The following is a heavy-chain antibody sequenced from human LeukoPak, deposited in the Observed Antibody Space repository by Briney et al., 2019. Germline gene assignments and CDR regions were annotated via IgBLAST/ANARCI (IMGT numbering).Heavy chain of an antibody. V-gene: IGHV3-30*18. Sequence: GRSLRLSCAVSGFTFSRYSMHWVRQTPGKGLEWVALISYDGGNKDYVDSVKGRFTVSRDNSRNTLYLQMNSLRPEDTAVYYCAKDRSTYNVLTGYQDYWGQGTLVTVSS. CDR1: GFTFSRYS. J-gene: IGHJ4*02. CDR2: ISYDGGNK. CDR3: AKDRSTYNVLTGYQDY. D-gene: IGHD3-9*01.